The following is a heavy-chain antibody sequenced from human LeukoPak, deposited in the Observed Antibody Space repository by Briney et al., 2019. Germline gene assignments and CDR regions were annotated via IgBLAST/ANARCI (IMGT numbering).Heavy chain of an antibody. J-gene: IGHJ3*02. D-gene: IGHD3-22*01. Sequence: PGGSLRLSCAASGFTFSIHAMHWVRQAPGKGLEWVAVISYDGDNKYYTDSVKGRFTISRDNSKNTLYLQMNSLRAEDTAVYYCARPNYYDTSSVTLGAFDKWGQGTMVTVSS. CDR2: ISYDGDNK. CDR3: ARPNYYDTSSVTLGAFDK. CDR1: GFTFSIHA. V-gene: IGHV3-30-3*01.